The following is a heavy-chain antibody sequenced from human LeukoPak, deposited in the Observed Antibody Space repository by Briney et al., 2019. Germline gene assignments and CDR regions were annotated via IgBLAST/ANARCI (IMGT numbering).Heavy chain of an antibody. D-gene: IGHD6-6*01. J-gene: IGHJ6*02. CDR1: GYSFTNYW. Sequence: GESLKISCKGSGYSFTNYWIGWVRQMPGKGLGWMGIIYPGDSDTRYNPSFQGQVTISADKTISTAYLQWSSLKSLDTAMYYCARSARGSSSYYYGMDVWGQGTTVTVSS. V-gene: IGHV5-51*01. CDR2: IYPGDSDT. CDR3: ARSARGSSSYYYGMDV.